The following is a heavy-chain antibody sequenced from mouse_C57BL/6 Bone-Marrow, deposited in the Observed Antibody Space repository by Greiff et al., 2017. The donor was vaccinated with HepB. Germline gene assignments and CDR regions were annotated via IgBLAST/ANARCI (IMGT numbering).Heavy chain of an antibody. CDR3: VRIYDGYYGDYAMDY. D-gene: IGHD2-3*01. Sequence: EVMLVESGGGLVQPKGSLKLSCAASGFSFNTYAMNWVRQAPGKGLEWVARIRSKSNNYATYYADSEKDRFTISRNDSESMLYLQMNNLKTADTAMYYCVRIYDGYYGDYAMDYWGQGTSVTVSS. CDR2: IRSKSNNYAT. CDR1: GFSFNTYA. J-gene: IGHJ4*01. V-gene: IGHV10-1*01.